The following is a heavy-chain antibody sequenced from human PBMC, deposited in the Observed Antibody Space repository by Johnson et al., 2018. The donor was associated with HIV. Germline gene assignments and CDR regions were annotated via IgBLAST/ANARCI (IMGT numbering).Heavy chain of an antibody. CDR1: GITFSNYG. Sequence: VQLVESGGGLVQPGGSLRLSCAASGITFSNYGMSWVRQTPGRGPEWVSTISPSSVRTYHADSVKGRFTIFRDNSKNTLYLQMKSLRAEDTAVYYCAKDRGRFGEGVPDAFDIWGQGTMVTVSS. V-gene: IGHV3-23*04. D-gene: IGHD3-10*01. CDR3: AKDRGRFGEGVPDAFDI. CDR2: ISPSSVRT. J-gene: IGHJ3*02.